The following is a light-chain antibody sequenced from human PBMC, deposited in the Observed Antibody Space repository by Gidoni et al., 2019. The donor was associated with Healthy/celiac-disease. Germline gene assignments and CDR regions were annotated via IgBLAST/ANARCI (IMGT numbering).Light chain of an antibody. J-gene: IGKJ1*01. Sequence: DIQMTQSPSSLSASVGDRVTITCRASQSISSYLNWYQQKPGKAPKLLIYAASSLQSGVPSRFSGSGSGTVFTLTISSPQPEYFATYYCQQSYSTPKTFGQGTQVEIK. CDR1: QSISSY. CDR2: AAS. V-gene: IGKV1-39*01. CDR3: QQSYSTPKT.